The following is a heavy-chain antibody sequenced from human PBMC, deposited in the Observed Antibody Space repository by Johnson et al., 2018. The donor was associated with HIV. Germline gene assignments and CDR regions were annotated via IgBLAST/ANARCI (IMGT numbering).Heavy chain of an antibody. D-gene: IGHD3-10*01. V-gene: IGHV3-23*04. J-gene: IGHJ3*02. CDR3: AKEPGGFGEPGDACDI. CDR1: GFTFSSYA. Sequence: VQLVESGGGLVQPGGSLRLSCAASGFTFSSYAMSWVRQAPGKGLEWVSAISGSGGSTYYADSVKGRFTISRDNSKNTLYLQMNSLRAEDTAVYDGAKEPGGFGEPGDACDIWGQGTMVTVSS. CDR2: ISGSGGST.